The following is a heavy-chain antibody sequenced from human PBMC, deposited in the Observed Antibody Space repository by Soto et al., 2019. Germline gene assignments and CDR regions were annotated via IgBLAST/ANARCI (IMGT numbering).Heavy chain of an antibody. CDR3: ARGYCSSGNCYRLYYYDMDV. D-gene: IGHD2-15*01. Sequence: PSETLSLTCTFSCGSIISYYWSWIRQPPGKGLEWIGYIYYSGSTNYNPSLKSRVTISVDTSKNQFSLKLSSVTAADTAVYYCARGYCSSGNCYRLYYYDMDVWRQGTTVTVSS. CDR1: CGSIISYY. CDR2: IYYSGST. V-gene: IGHV4-59*01. J-gene: IGHJ6*02.